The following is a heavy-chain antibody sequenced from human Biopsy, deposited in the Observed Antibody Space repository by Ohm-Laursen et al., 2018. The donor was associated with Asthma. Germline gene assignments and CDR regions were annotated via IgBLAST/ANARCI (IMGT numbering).Heavy chain of an antibody. CDR2: VYYSGTS. V-gene: IGHV4-39*01. Sequence: SDTLSLTCTVSGASIKTDDHYWSWIRQPPGKRLEWIGSVYYSGTSYYNPSLKGRLTISVDTSKNQFSLNLGSVTAADMAVYYCARHWSGNGWQDMYNYFDPWGRGTLVTVSS. J-gene: IGHJ5*02. CDR1: GASIKTDDHY. D-gene: IGHD6-19*01. CDR3: ARHWSGNGWQDMYNYFDP.